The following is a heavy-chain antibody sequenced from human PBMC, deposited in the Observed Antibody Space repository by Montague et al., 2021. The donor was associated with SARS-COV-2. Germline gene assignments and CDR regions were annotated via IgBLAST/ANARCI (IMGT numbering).Heavy chain of an antibody. CDR1: VGSISSGGYY. J-gene: IGHJ6*02. D-gene: IGHD2-8*01. V-gene: IGHV4-31*03. CDR2: IYYSGST. Sequence: TLSLTCTVSVGSISSGGYYWSWIRQHPGKVLEWIGYIYYSGSTNYNPSLKSRLTISVDTSKNQFSLKLSSVTAADTAVYYCARGEGVMVYVYGMDVWGQGTTVTVSS. CDR3: ARGEGVMVYVYGMDV.